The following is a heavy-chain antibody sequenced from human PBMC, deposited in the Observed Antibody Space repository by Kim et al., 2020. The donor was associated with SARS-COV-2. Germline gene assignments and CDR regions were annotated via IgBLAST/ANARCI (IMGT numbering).Heavy chain of an antibody. J-gene: IGHJ6*02. Sequence: GGSLRLSCAASGFTFDDYAMHWVRQAPGKGLEWVSLISGDGGSTYYADSVKGRFTISRDNSKNSLYLQMNSLRTEDTALYYCAKLNTIAAAGDYYYGMDVWGQGTTVTVSS. CDR2: ISGDGGST. CDR3: AKLNTIAAAGDYYYGMDV. D-gene: IGHD6-13*01. V-gene: IGHV3-43*02. CDR1: GFTFDDYA.